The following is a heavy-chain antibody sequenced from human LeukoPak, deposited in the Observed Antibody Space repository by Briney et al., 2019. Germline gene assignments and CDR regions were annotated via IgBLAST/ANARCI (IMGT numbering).Heavy chain of an antibody. D-gene: IGHD1-26*01. Sequence: SETLSLTCTVSGGSISSGSYYWSWIRQPAGKGLEWIGRIYTSGSTNYNPSLKSRVTISVDTSKNQFSLKLSSVTAADTAVYYCARAIVGASRDYYYYYMDVWGKGTTVTVSS. CDR3: ARAIVGASRDYYYYYMDV. V-gene: IGHV4-61*02. CDR1: GGSISSGSYY. CDR2: IYTSGST. J-gene: IGHJ6*03.